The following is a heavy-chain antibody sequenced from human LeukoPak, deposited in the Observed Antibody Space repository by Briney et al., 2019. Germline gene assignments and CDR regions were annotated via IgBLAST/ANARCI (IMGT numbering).Heavy chain of an antibody. Sequence: ASVKVSCKASGYTFTSYGISWERQAPGQGLEWMGWISAYNGNTNYAQKLQGRVTMTTDTSTSTAYMELRSLRSDDTAVYYCARAKGPPYYDFWSGYYFDYWGQGTLVTVSS. D-gene: IGHD3-3*01. V-gene: IGHV1-18*01. CDR1: GYTFTSYG. CDR3: ARAKGPPYYDFWSGYYFDY. J-gene: IGHJ4*02. CDR2: ISAYNGNT.